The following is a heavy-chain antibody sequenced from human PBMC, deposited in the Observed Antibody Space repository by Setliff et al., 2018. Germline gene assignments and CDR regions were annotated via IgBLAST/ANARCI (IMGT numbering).Heavy chain of an antibody. D-gene: IGHD3-22*01. CDR1: GGTFSSYG. V-gene: IGHV1-69*05. CDR2: TIPNFGTT. CDR3: ARDLDYQYYYDSSGRDAFDI. Sequence: ASVKVSCKASGGTFSSYGISWVRQAPGQGLEWLGGTIPNFGTTNYAQEFQGRVTMTTDTSTSTAYMELRSLRSDDTAVYYCARDLDYQYYYDSSGRDAFDIWGQGTMVT. J-gene: IGHJ3*02.